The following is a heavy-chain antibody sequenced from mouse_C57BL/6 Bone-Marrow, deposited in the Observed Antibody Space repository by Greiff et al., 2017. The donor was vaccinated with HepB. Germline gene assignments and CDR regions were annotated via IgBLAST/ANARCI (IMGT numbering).Heavy chain of an antibody. Sequence: VKLMESGPELVKPGASVKISCKASGYAFSSSWMNWVKQRPGKGLEWIGRIYPGDGDTNYNGKFKGKATLTADKSSSTAYMQLSSLTSEDSAVYFCARRGVRTGTCYAMDYWGQGTSVTVSS. V-gene: IGHV1-82*01. CDR2: IYPGDGDT. CDR3: ARRGVRTGTCYAMDY. D-gene: IGHD4-1*01. CDR1: GYAFSSSW. J-gene: IGHJ4*01.